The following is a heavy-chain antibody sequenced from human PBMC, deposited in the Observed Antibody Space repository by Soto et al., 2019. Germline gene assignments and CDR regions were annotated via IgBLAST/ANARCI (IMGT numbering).Heavy chain of an antibody. J-gene: IGHJ6*02. CDR3: ASDSWIAAAAGYYYGMDV. D-gene: IGHD6-13*01. CDR1: GFTFSSYS. Sequence: EVQLVESGGGLVKPGGSLRLSCAASGFTFSSYSMNWVRQAPGKGLEWVSSISSSSSYIYYADSVKGRFTISRDNAKKSLYLQMNSVRAEDTAVYYCASDSWIAAAAGYYYGMDVWGQGTTVTVSS. V-gene: IGHV3-21*01. CDR2: ISSSSSYI.